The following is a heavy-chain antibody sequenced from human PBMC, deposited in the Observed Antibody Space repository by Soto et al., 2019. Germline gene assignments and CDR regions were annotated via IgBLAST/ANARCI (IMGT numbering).Heavy chain of an antibody. J-gene: IGHJ6*02. CDR3: ARHPKGYCSSTSCYTQGSSSSEYYYYGMDV. CDR1: GYSFTSYW. D-gene: IGHD2-2*02. Sequence: EVQLVQSGAEVKKPGESLKISCKGSGYSFTSYWIGWVRQMPGKGLEWMGIIYPGDSDTRYSPSFQGQVTISADKSISTAYLQWSSLKASDTAMYYCARHPKGYCSSTSCYTQGSSSSEYYYYGMDVWGQGTTVTVSS. V-gene: IGHV5-51*01. CDR2: IYPGDSDT.